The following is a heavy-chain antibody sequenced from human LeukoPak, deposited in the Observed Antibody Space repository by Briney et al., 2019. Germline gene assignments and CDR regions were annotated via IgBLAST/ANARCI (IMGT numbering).Heavy chain of an antibody. CDR3: ARVSIGNYDFWSGSLRAFDY. V-gene: IGHV4-30-2*01. CDR1: GGSISSGGYS. J-gene: IGHJ4*02. Sequence: SETLSLTCAVSGGSISSGGYSWRWIRQPPGKGLEWIGYIYHSGSTYYNPSLKSRVTISVDRSKNQFSLKLSSVTAADTAVYYCARVSIGNYDFWSGSLRAFDYWGQGTLVTVSS. D-gene: IGHD3-3*01. CDR2: IYHSGST.